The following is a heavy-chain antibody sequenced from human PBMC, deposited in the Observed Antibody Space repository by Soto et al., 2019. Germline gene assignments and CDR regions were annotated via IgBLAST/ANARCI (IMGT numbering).Heavy chain of an antibody. CDR2: FRESGGTT. D-gene: IGHD2-2*01. CDR1: GFSFSSSA. J-gene: IGHJ4*02. V-gene: IGHV3-23*01. CDR3: TKDSHWAIISPTHDY. Sequence: VQLWDSGGGLVQPGGSLRLSCAASGFSFSSSAMSWVRQAPGKRLEWVSTFRESGGTTHYADPVKGRFTNSRDTSNNIRFLQMNRLRAEDTDIYYCTKDSHWAIISPTHDYWGQGTLVTVSS.